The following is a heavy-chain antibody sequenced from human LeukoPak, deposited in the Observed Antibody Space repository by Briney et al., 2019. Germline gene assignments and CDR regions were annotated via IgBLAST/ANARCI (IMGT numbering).Heavy chain of an antibody. CDR2: MDPNSGNT. CDR1: GYTFTSYD. V-gene: IGHV1-8*01. Sequence: ASVKVSCKASGYTFTSYDINWVRQATGQGLEWMGWMDPNSGNTGYAQKFQGRVTMTRNTSISTAYMELSSLRSEDTAVYYCATGNRYYYDSSGYYTFGYWGQGTLVTVSS. CDR3: ATGNRYYYDSSGYYTFGY. J-gene: IGHJ4*02. D-gene: IGHD3-22*01.